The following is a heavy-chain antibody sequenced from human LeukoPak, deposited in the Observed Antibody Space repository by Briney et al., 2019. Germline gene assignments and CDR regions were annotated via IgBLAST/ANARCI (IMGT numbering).Heavy chain of an antibody. CDR2: ISGSGGST. J-gene: IGHJ6*03. V-gene: IGHV3-23*01. Sequence: GGSLRLSCAASGFTFSSYGMSWVRQAPGKGLEWVPAISGSGGSTYYADSVKGRFTISRDNSKNTLYLQMNSLTVEDTAIYYCAKNADRGAYCRGGSCYPYYYYYMDVWGTGTTVTVSS. CDR1: GFTFSSYG. CDR3: AKNADRGAYCRGGSCYPYYYYYMDV. D-gene: IGHD2-15*01.